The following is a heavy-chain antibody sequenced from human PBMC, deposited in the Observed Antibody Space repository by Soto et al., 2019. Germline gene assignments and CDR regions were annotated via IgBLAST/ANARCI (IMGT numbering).Heavy chain of an antibody. CDR2: IIPILGIA. CDR1: GGTFSSYT. D-gene: IGHD2-15*01. Sequence: ASVKVSCKASGGTFSSYTISWVRQAPGQGLEWMGRIIPILGIANYAQKFQGRVTITADKSTSTAYMELSSLRSEDTAVYYCAIVCSGGSCYSNYFDYWGQGTLVTVSS. CDR3: AIVCSGGSCYSNYFDY. J-gene: IGHJ4*02. V-gene: IGHV1-69*02.